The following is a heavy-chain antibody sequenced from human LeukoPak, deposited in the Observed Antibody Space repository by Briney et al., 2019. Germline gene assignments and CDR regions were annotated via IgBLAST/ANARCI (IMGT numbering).Heavy chain of an antibody. J-gene: IGHJ4*02. CDR1: GFTFSSYA. CDR2: ITTSGGST. CDR3: ARGPYGSGTYYYDY. D-gene: IGHD3-10*01. Sequence: GGSLRLSCAASGFTFSSYAMSWVRQAPGKGLEWVSSITTSGGSTSYADSVKGRFTISRDNSENTLYLQMNSLRAEDTAVYYCARGPYGSGTYYYDYWGQGTLVTVSS. V-gene: IGHV3-23*01.